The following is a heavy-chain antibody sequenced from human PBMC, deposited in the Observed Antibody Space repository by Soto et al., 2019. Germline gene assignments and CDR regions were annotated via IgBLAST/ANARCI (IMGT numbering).Heavy chain of an antibody. Sequence: GASVKVSCKASGGTFSSYAISWVRQAPGQGLEWMGGIIPIFGTANYAQKFQGRVTITADKSTSTAYMELSSLRSEDTAVYYCATYPEGQQGYWGQGTLATVSS. CDR3: ATYPEGQQGY. V-gene: IGHV1-69*06. J-gene: IGHJ4*02. CDR2: IIPIFGTA. CDR1: GGTFSSYA. D-gene: IGHD3-16*01.